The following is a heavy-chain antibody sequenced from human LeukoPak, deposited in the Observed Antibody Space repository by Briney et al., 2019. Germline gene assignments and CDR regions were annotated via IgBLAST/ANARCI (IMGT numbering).Heavy chain of an antibody. J-gene: IGHJ4*02. V-gene: IGHV3-21*01. CDR3: ARDTYYYDSSGYYPFDY. D-gene: IGHD3-22*01. CDR2: ISSSSSYR. Sequence: VGSLRLSCAASGFTFSSYSMNWVRRAPGKGLEWVSSISSSSSYRYYAESGKGGFTISRDNAKSSLYLPMTSLRAEDTAVYYCARDTYYYDSSGYYPFDYWGQGTLVTVSS. CDR1: GFTFSSYS.